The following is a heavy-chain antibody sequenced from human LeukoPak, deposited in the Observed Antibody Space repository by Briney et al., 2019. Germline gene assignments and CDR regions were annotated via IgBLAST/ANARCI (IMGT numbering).Heavy chain of an antibody. CDR2: TNPDSGDT. Sequence: ASVKVSCKASGYTFTGYYMHWVRQAPGQGLEWMGWTNPDSGDTNYAQKFQGRVTMTRDTSISTAYMELSGLRSDDTALYYCAKDYGAFCFDSWGQGTLVTVSS. CDR3: AKDYGAFCFDS. D-gene: IGHD4-17*01. V-gene: IGHV1-2*02. CDR1: GYTFTGYY. J-gene: IGHJ4*02.